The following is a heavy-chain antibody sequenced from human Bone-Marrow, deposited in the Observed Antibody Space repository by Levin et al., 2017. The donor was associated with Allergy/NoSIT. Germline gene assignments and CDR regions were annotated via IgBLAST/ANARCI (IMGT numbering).Heavy chain of an antibody. J-gene: IGHJ5*02. Sequence: SETLSLTCTVSGDSISGGGYSWSWIRQPPGKGLEWIGHIYPSGTTYYNPSLKSRVTISVDRSKNQFSLNLTSVTAAGPAVYYCARAVIASIGDWFDTWGQGTLVTVSS. CDR3: ARAVIASIGDWFDT. CDR1: GDSISGGGYS. V-gene: IGHV4-30-2*01. D-gene: IGHD2-2*02. CDR2: IYPSGTT.